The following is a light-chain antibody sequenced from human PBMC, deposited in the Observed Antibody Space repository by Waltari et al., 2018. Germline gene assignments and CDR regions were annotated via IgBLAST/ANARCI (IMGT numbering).Light chain of an antibody. Sequence: EIVMTQTPLSLSVTPGQAASITCKSSQSLLQSDGKTYLYWYLQRAGQSPQLLIYEVSKRFSGVSERISGSGSGTEFTLTISRVETDDVGIYFCMQTTHWRSFGRGTKLEIK. CDR2: EVS. CDR1: QSLLQSDGKTY. V-gene: IGKV2D-29*01. CDR3: MQTTHWRS. J-gene: IGKJ2*01.